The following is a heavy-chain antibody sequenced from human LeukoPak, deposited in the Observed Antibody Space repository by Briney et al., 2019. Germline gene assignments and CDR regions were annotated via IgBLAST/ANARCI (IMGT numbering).Heavy chain of an antibody. V-gene: IGHV3-23*01. J-gene: IGHJ4*02. CDR1: GFTFSSYA. CDR3: AKDSDILTGLGAFDY. Sequence: QTGGSLRLSCAASGFTFSSYAMSWVRQAPGKGLEWVSAISGSGGSTYYADSVKGRFTISRGNSKNTLYLQMNSLRAEDTAVYYCAKDSDILTGLGAFDYWGQGTLVTVSS. D-gene: IGHD3-9*01. CDR2: ISGSGGST.